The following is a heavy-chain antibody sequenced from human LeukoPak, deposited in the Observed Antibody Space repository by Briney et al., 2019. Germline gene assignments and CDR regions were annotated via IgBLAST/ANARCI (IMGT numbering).Heavy chain of an antibody. Sequence: WASVKVSCKASGYTFTSYYMHWVRQAPGQGLEWMGWINPNSGGSNYAQKFQGRVTMTSDTSINTAYMELSRLISDDTAVYYCAGDGYNSRRFFDYWGQGTLVTVSS. CDR3: AGDGYNSRRFFDY. J-gene: IGHJ4*02. CDR2: INPNSGGS. V-gene: IGHV1-2*02. D-gene: IGHD5-24*01. CDR1: GYTFTSYY.